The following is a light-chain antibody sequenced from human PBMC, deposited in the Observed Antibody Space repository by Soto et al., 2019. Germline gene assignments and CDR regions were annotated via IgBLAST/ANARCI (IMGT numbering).Light chain of an antibody. J-gene: IGKJ1*01. CDR3: MRSRPAPST. CDR2: LCS. V-gene: IGKV2-28*01. CDR1: QSLLHSNGYNY. Sequence: IVMTQSPLSLPVTPVEPASISCRSRQSLLHSNGYNYVDWYLQKPGQSPQLLTYLCSHRVCAVPDRFSGSTTCPDFTRKTIRVQDKDVGVSYCMRSRPAPSTFGPGTKVEIK.